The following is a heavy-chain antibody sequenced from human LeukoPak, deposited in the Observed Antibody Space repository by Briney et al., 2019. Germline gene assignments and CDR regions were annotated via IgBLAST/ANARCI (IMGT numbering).Heavy chain of an antibody. CDR3: ARDGGGFTNWFDP. Sequence: GGSLRLSCAASGFTFSSYWMSWVRQAPGKGLEWVANIKQDGSEKYYVDSVKGRFTISRDNAKNSLYLQMNSLRAEDTALYHCARDGGGFTNWFDPWGQGTLVTVSS. V-gene: IGHV3-7*03. CDR2: IKQDGSEK. CDR1: GFTFSSYW. J-gene: IGHJ5*02. D-gene: IGHD3-16*01.